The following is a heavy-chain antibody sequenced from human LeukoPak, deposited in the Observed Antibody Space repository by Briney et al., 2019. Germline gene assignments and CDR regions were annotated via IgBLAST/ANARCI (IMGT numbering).Heavy chain of an antibody. CDR3: AREAGNDALDI. D-gene: IGHD1-1*01. Sequence: GASVKVSCKASGYTFITYYIHWVRQAPGQGLEWMGWINPNSGDTNYAQKFQGRVTMTRDTSIRTAYMELRWMRSDDPAVYYCAREAGNDALDIWGQGTVVTVSS. CDR2: INPNSGDT. CDR1: GYTFITYY. V-gene: IGHV1-2*02. J-gene: IGHJ3*02.